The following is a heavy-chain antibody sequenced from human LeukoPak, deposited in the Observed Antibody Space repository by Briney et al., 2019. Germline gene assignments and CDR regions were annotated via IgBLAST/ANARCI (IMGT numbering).Heavy chain of an antibody. D-gene: IGHD6-19*01. V-gene: IGHV1-18*01. J-gene: IGHJ4*02. Sequence: ASVKASCKASGYTFTSYGISWVRQAPGQGLEWMGWISAYNGNTNYAQKLQGRVTMTTDTSTSTAYMELRSLRSDDTAVYYCARAYSSGWLFDYWGQGTLVTVSS. CDR1: GYTFTSYG. CDR2: ISAYNGNT. CDR3: ARAYSSGWLFDY.